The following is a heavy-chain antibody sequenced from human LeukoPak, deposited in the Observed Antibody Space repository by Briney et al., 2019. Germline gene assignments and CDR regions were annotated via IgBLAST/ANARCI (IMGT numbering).Heavy chain of an antibody. CDR1: GLTFSNYG. Sequence: GGSLRLSCAASGLTFSNYGMHWVRQAPGKGLEWVSIISYDGNDRYYGDSVRGRFTISRDNSKNTVDLQMDSLRADDTAVYYCARDLNVGSDGRHYGADCWGQGSLVTVSS. V-gene: IGHV3-33*01. D-gene: IGHD3-16*01. CDR3: ARDLNVGSDGRHYGADC. J-gene: IGHJ4*02. CDR2: ISYDGNDR.